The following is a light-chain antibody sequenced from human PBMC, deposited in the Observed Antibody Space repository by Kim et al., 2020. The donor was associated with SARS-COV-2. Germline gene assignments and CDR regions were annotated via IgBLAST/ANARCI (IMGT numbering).Light chain of an antibody. CDR3: QQYGRLPLT. CDR2: GAS. V-gene: IGKV3-20*01. Sequence: SPGERGTRSCRASQSVVSIYLAWYQQKPGQAPRLLIYGASSRATGIPDRFSASGSGTDFTLTISRLEPEDFAVYYCQQYGRLPLTFGGGTKVDIK. CDR1: QSVVSIY. J-gene: IGKJ4*01.